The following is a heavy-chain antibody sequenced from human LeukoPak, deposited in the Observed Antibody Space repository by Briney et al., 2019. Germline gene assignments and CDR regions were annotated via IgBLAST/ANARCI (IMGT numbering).Heavy chain of an antibody. V-gene: IGHV4-38-2*02. J-gene: IGHJ6*03. D-gene: IGHD1-14*01. CDR3: ARETFETDYYYYYMDV. CDR2: IYHSGST. Sequence: PSETLSLTCTVSGYSISSGYYWGWIRQPPGKGLEWIGSIYHSGSTYYNPSLKSRVAISVDTSKNQFSLKLSSVTAADTAVYYCARETFETDYYYYYMDVWGKGTTVTISS. CDR1: GYSISSGYY.